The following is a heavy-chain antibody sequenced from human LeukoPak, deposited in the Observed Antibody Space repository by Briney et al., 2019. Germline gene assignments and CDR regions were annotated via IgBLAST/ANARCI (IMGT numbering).Heavy chain of an antibody. D-gene: IGHD3-10*01. J-gene: IGHJ4*02. CDR3: AKGSGSGSYYNPFREVY. CDR2: ISGNGGRT. CDR1: GFTFSSYA. Sequence: GGSLRLSCAASGFTFSSYAMSWVRQAPGKGLEWVSVISGNGGRTYYADSVKGRFTISRDNSKNTLYLQMNSLRAEDTAVYYCAKGSGSGSYYNPFREVYWGQGTLVTVSS. V-gene: IGHV3-23*01.